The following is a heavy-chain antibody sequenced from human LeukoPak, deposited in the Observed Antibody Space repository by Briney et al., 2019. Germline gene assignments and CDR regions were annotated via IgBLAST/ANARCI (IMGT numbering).Heavy chain of an antibody. Sequence: PSETLSLTCTVSGGSISSYYWSWIRQPPGKGLEWIGYIYYSGSTNYIPSLKSRVTISVDTSKNQFSLKLRSVTAADTAVYYCARGLSYSYYYMDVWGKGTTVTISS. CDR2: IYYSGST. CDR1: GGSISSYY. J-gene: IGHJ6*03. D-gene: IGHD6-19*01. V-gene: IGHV4-59*01. CDR3: ARGLSYSYYYMDV.